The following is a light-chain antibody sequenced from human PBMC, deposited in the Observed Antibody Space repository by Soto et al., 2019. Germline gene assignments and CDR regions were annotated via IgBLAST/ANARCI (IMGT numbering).Light chain of an antibody. CDR3: QQYGSPPLT. J-gene: IGKJ4*01. V-gene: IGKV3-20*01. CDR2: GAS. CDR1: QSVSSSY. Sequence: DIVLTQSPGTLSLSPVERATLSCRASQSVSSSYLAWYQQKPGQAPRLLIYGASSRATGIPDRFSGSGSGTDFTLTISRLEPEDFAVYYCQQYGSPPLTFGGGTKVDIK.